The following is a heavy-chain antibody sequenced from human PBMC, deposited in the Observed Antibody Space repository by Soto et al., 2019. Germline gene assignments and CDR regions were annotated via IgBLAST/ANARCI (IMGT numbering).Heavy chain of an antibody. CDR3: ARDELGGAYDFWH. D-gene: IGHD3-3*01. V-gene: IGHV3-66*01. CDR1: GITVTNCF. J-gene: IGHJ4*02. Sequence: EVQLVESGGGLVQPGGSLRLSCAASGITVTNCFMTWVRQAPGKGLEWVSVISSAGGTYYADSVKGRFTISRDNYRNTLYLQINTLRAEDTAVYYCARDELGGAYDFWHGGQGTLVTVSS. CDR2: ISSAGGT.